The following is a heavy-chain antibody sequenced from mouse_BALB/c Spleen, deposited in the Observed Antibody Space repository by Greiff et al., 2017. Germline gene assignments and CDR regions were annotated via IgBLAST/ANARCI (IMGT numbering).Heavy chain of an antibody. V-gene: IGHV1S56*01. J-gene: IGHJ2*01. Sequence: QVHVKQSGPELVKPGASVKLSCKASGYTFTSYYIHWVKQRPGQGLEWIGWIYPGDGSTKYNEKFKGKTTLTADKSSSTAYLLLSSLTSEDSAIYFCARGRDYDEGDYWGQGTTLTVSS. CDR1: GYTFTSYY. CDR3: ARGRDYDEGDY. CDR2: IYPGDGST. D-gene: IGHD2-4*01.